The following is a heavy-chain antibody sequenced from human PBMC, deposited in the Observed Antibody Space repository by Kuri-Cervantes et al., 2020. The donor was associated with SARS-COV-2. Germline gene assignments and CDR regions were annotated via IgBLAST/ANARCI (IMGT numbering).Heavy chain of an antibody. J-gene: IGHJ4*02. Sequence: SETLSLTCTVSGGSISSHYWSWIRQPPGKGLEWIGYIYYSGSTKYNPYLKSRVSISVDTSKNQFFLKLSYVTAADTAVYYCARDRPGALIFDYWGQGTLVTVSS. CDR3: ARDRPGALIFDY. V-gene: IGHV4-59*11. CDR1: GGSISSHY. D-gene: IGHD6-6*01. CDR2: IYYSGST.